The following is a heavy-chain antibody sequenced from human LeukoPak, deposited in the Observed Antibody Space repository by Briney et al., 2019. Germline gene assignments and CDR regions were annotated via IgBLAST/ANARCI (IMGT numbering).Heavy chain of an antibody. CDR2: IYSGGST. Sequence: GGSLRLSCAASGFTFSSSAMSWVRQAPGKGLEWVSVIYSGGSTYYADSVKGRFTISRDNSKNTLYLQMNSLRAEDTAVYYCARDRPTSLWFGELISYGMDVWGQGTTVTVSS. V-gene: IGHV3-66*01. CDR1: GFTFSSSA. CDR3: ARDRPTSLWFGELISYGMDV. D-gene: IGHD3-10*01. J-gene: IGHJ6*02.